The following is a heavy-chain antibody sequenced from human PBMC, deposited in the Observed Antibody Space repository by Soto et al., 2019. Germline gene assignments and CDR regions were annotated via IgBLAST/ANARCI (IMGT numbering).Heavy chain of an antibody. J-gene: IGHJ5*02. CDR3: AKDLISSGWSTWFDP. V-gene: IGHV3-23*01. D-gene: IGHD6-19*01. Sequence: EVQLLESGGGLVQPGGSLRLSCAASGFTFSSYAMTWVRQAPGKGLEWVSVISGSGGSAQYADSVRGRFTISRDNAWDTVYLHMNSLRVEDTAIYYCAKDLISSGWSTWFDPRGQGNLVTVSS. CDR1: GFTFSSYA. CDR2: ISGSGGSA.